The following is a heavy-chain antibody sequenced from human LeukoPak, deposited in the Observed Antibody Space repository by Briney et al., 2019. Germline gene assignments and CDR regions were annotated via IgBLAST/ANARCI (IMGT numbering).Heavy chain of an antibody. CDR1: GGSIRSSSSY. D-gene: IGHD6-13*01. Sequence: SETLSLTCTVSGGSIRSSSSYWGWIRQPPGKGLEWLGTIYYSGTAYYSPSLRSRVTISVDTSKNQFSLKVKSVTATDTAVYYCARHRIAAADDAFEIWGQGTMITVSS. V-gene: IGHV4-39*01. J-gene: IGHJ3*02. CDR2: IYYSGTA. CDR3: ARHRIAAADDAFEI.